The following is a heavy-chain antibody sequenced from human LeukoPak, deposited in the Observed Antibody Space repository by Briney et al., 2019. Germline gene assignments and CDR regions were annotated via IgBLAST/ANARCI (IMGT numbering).Heavy chain of an antibody. V-gene: IGHV4-4*07. J-gene: IGHJ4*02. CDR3: ARALAISIGGGPSIYFDY. Sequence: SETLSLTCTVSGGSISSYYWSWIRQPAGKGLEWIGRIYTSGSTNYNPSLKSRVTMSVDTSKNQFSLKLSSVTAADTAVYYCARALAISIGGGPSIYFDYWGQGTLVTVSS. CDR1: GGSISSYY. CDR2: IYTSGST. D-gene: IGHD2/OR15-2a*01.